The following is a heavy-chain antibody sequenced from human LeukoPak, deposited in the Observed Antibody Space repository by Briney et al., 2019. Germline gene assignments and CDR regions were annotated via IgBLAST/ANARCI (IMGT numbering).Heavy chain of an antibody. D-gene: IGHD1-26*01. Sequence: GGSLRLSCAASGFTFSSYEMNWARQAPGKGLEWVSYISSSGSTISYADSVKGRFTISRVNAKNSLYLQMNSLRAEEAAVYYCAREMMGGSDLVWWGGGPGFDYWGQGTLVTVSS. J-gene: IGHJ4*02. CDR2: ISSSGSTI. V-gene: IGHV3-48*03. CDR1: GFTFSSYE. CDR3: AREMMGGSDLVWWGGGPGFDY.